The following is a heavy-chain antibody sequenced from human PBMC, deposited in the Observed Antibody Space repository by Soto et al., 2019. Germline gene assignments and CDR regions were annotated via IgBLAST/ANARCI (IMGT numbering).Heavy chain of an antibody. V-gene: IGHV4-34*01. J-gene: IGHJ4*02. Sequence: SETLSLTCAVYGGSFSGYYWSWIRQPPGKGLEWIGEINHSGSTNYNPALKSRVTISVDTSKNQFSLKLSSVTAADTAVYYCRSRGSLFPSKPNFDYWGQGTLVTVSS. CDR3: RSRGSLFPSKPNFDY. D-gene: IGHD3-16*01. CDR1: GGSFSGYY. CDR2: INHSGST.